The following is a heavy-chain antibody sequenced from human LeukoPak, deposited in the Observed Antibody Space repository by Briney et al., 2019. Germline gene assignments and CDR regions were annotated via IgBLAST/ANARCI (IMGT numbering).Heavy chain of an antibody. V-gene: IGHV3-23*01. Sequence: GSLRLSCAASGFTFSSYAMSWVRQAPGKGLEWVSAISGSGGSTYYADSVKGRFTIPRDNSKNTLYLQMNSLRAEDTAVYYCAKGGYCSGGSCPYNWFDPWGQGTLVTVSS. CDR3: AKGGYCSGGSCPYNWFDP. CDR1: GFTFSSYA. J-gene: IGHJ5*02. CDR2: ISGSGGST. D-gene: IGHD2-15*01.